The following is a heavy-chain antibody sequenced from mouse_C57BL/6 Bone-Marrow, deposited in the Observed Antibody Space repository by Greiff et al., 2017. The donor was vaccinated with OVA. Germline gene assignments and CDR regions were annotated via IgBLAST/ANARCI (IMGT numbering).Heavy chain of an antibody. CDR2: ISNGGGST. Sequence: EVKLQESGGGLVQPGGSLKLSCAASGFTFSDYYMYWVRQTPEKRLEWVAYISNGGGSTYYPDTVKGRFTISRDNAKNTLYLQMSRLKSEDTAMYYCARRGALAMDYWGQGTSVTVSS. J-gene: IGHJ4*01. CDR1: GFTFSDYY. V-gene: IGHV5-12*01. CDR3: ARRGALAMDY. D-gene: IGHD3-1*01.